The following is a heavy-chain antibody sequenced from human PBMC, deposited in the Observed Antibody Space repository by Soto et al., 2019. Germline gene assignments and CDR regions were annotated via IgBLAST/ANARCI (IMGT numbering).Heavy chain of an antibody. J-gene: IGHJ5*02. CDR3: AKSKRRIAVAGTHNWFDP. CDR2: ISGSGGST. D-gene: IGHD6-19*01. CDR1: GFTFSSYA. V-gene: IGHV3-23*01. Sequence: GGSLRLSCAASGFTFSSYAMSWVRQAPGKGLEWVSAISGSGGSTYYADSVKGRFTISRDNSKNTLYLQMNSLRAEDTAVYYCAKSKRRIAVAGTHNWFDPWGQGTLVTVSS.